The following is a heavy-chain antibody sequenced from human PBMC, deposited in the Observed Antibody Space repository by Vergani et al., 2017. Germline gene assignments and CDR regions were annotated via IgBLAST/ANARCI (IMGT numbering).Heavy chain of an antibody. J-gene: IGHJ4*02. CDR1: GGSFSGYY. CDR2: IYYSGST. D-gene: IGHD2-15*01. V-gene: IGHV4-34*01. Sequence: QVQLQQWGAGLLKPSETLSLTCAVYGGSFSGYYWSWIRQHPGKGLEWIGYIYYSGSTYYNPSLKSRVTISVDTSKNQFSLKLSSVTAADTAVYYCARQLYCSGGSCYFDYWGQGTLVTVSS. CDR3: ARQLYCSGGSCYFDY.